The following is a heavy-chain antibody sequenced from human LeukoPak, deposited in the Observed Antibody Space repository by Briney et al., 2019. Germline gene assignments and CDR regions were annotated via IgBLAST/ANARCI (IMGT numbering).Heavy chain of an antibody. J-gene: IGHJ4*02. CDR1: GFTFSSYG. Sequence: SGGSLRLPCAASGFTFSSYGMHWVRQAPGKGLEWVAVIWYDGSNKYYADSVKGRFTISRDNSKNTLYLQMNSLRAEDTAVYYCARPHDSSGYYRYWFDYWGQGTLVTVSS. CDR3: ARPHDSSGYYRYWFDY. V-gene: IGHV3-33*01. D-gene: IGHD3-22*01. CDR2: IWYDGSNK.